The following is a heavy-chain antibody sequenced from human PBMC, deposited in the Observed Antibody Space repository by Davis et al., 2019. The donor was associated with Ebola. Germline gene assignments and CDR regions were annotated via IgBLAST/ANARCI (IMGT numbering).Heavy chain of an antibody. CDR2: ITGSGGST. J-gene: IGHJ1*01. Sequence: PGGSLRLSCAASGFTFDSYAMSWVRQAPGKGLEWVSAITGSGGSTYYAGSVKGRFTISRDNSKNTLYLQLNSLRAEDTAVYYCAKDMIEEGLSSPHPDFQHWGQGTLVTVSS. CDR3: AKDMIEEGLSSPHPDFQH. V-gene: IGHV3-23*01. D-gene: IGHD3-22*01. CDR1: GFTFDSYA.